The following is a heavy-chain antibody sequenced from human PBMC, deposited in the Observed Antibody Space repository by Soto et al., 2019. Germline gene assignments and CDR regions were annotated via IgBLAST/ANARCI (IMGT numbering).Heavy chain of an antibody. V-gene: IGHV1-69*06. Sequence: QVQLVQSGAEVKKPGSSVKVSCKASGGTFSSYAISWVRQAPGQGLEWMGGIIPIFGTANYAQKFQGRVTITADKSTSTAYMELSSRRSEDPAVYYCARDLDYGGNPPAYWGQGTLVTVSS. CDR3: ARDLDYGGNPPAY. CDR1: GGTFSSYA. J-gene: IGHJ4*02. CDR2: IIPIFGTA. D-gene: IGHD4-17*01.